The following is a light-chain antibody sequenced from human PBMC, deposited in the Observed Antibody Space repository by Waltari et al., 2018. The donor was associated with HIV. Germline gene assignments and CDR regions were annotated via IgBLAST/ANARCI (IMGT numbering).Light chain of an antibody. V-gene: IGLV3-1*01. J-gene: IGLJ2*01. CDR1: KLGDKY. Sequence: SYELTQPPSVSVSPGQTASITCYGDKLGDKYACWYPQKPGQSPVLVIYQDSKRPSVLPSRFSVSNSGSTATLTISGTQAMDEADYYCQSWDSSTVVFGGGTKLTVL. CDR3: QSWDSSTVV. CDR2: QDS.